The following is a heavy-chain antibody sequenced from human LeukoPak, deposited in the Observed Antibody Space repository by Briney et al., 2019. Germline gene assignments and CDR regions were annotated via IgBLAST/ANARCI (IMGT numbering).Heavy chain of an antibody. CDR2: IWYDGSNK. CDR3: ARTSGWLQFENYFDY. Sequence: GRSLRLSCAASGFTFSSYGMHWVRQAPGKGLEWVAVIWYDGSNKYYADSVKGRFTISRDNSKNTLYLQMNSLRAEDTAVYYCARTSGWLQFENYFDYWGQGTLVTVSS. D-gene: IGHD5-24*01. CDR1: GFTFSSYG. V-gene: IGHV3-33*01. J-gene: IGHJ4*02.